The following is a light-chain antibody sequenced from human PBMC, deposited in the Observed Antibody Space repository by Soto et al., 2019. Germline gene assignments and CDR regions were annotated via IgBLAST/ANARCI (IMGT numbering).Light chain of an antibody. CDR1: GGSIDSNY. V-gene: IGLV6-57*04. Sequence: NFMLTQPHSVSESPGKTVTISCTRSGGSIDSNYVQWYQQSPGRAPITVIYTDNQRPSGVPDRFSGSIDTSSNSASLSISGLKTEDEAVYYCQSYDSGTVVFGGGTKLTVL. J-gene: IGLJ2*01. CDR2: TDN. CDR3: QSYDSGTVV.